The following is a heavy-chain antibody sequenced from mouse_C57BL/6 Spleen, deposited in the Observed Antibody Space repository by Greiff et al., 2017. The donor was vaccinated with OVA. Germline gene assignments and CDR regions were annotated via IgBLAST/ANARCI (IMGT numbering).Heavy chain of an antibody. V-gene: IGHV5-17*01. CDR2: ISSGSSTI. J-gene: IGHJ4*01. CDR1: GFTFSDYG. Sequence: EVKLMESGGGLVKPGGSLKLSCAASGFTFSDYGMHWVRQAPEKGLEWVAYISSGSSTIYYADTVKGRFTISRDNAKNTLFLQMTSLRSEDTAMYYCARQKGNYLYAMDYWGQGTSVTVSS. CDR3: ARQKGNYLYAMDY. D-gene: IGHD2-1*01.